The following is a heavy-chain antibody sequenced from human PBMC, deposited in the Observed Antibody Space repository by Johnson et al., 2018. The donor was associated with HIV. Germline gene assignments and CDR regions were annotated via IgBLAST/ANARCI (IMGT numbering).Heavy chain of an antibody. CDR1: GFTFSSYA. D-gene: IGHD2-15*01. V-gene: IGHV3-30*04. CDR3: ARDRAWGDNVVVAAYGAFDI. J-gene: IGHJ3*02. CDR2: ISYDGSNK. Sequence: QAQLVESGGGVVQPGRSLRLSCAASGFTFSSYAMHWVRQAPGKGLEWVAVISYDGSNKYYADSVKGRFTISRDNSKNTLYLQMNSLRAEDTAVYYCARDRAWGDNVVVAAYGAFDIWGQGTMVTVSS.